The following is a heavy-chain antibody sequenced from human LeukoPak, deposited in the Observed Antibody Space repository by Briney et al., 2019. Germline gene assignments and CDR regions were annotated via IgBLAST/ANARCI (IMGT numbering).Heavy chain of an antibody. CDR2: ISGSGSST. Sequence: PGGSLRLSCVASGFTFSRQAMTWVRQAPGKGLEWVSSISGSGSSTYYADSVKGRFTFSRDNSKNTLYLQMNSLRAEDTAIYYCAKDYSGFNYWGQGTLVTVSS. CDR1: GFTFSRQA. V-gene: IGHV3-23*01. CDR3: AKDYSGFNY. D-gene: IGHD4-11*01. J-gene: IGHJ4*02.